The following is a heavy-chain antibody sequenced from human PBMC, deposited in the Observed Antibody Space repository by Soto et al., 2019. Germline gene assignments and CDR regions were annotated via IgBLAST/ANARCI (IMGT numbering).Heavy chain of an antibody. D-gene: IGHD2-15*01. CDR3: AKGQGWSYYYDS. CDR1: GFTFSSYA. J-gene: IGHJ4*02. Sequence: EVQLLESVGGLVPPGGSLRLSCAASGFTFSSYAMSWVRLAPGKGLEWFSSIGGSGGTYYADSVKGRFTISRDNSKNMLYLHLNSLRAEDTAMYYCAKGQGWSYYYDSWGQGTLVTVSS. CDR2: IGGSGGT. V-gene: IGHV3-23*01.